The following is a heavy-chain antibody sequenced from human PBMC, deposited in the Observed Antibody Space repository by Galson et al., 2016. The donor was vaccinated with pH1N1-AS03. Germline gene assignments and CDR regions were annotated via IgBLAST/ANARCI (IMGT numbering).Heavy chain of an antibody. Sequence: SVKVSCKASGYTFVNYGISWVRRAPGQGLEWMGWISGYDGHTGYAQKFQGRVTMTTVTSTNTAYMELRSLTSDDTAVYYCARDESGYMYWGQGTLVTVSS. CDR2: ISGYDGHT. D-gene: IGHD3-3*01. J-gene: IGHJ4*02. CDR3: ARDESGYMY. V-gene: IGHV1-18*01. CDR1: GYTFVNYG.